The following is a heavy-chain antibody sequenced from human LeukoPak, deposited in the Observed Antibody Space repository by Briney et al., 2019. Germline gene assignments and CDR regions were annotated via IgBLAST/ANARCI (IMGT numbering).Heavy chain of an antibody. J-gene: IGHJ4*02. CDR2: IYYSGST. CDR1: GGSISSYY. CDR3: ARHAGQWLAELDY. V-gene: IGHV4-59*01. D-gene: IGHD6-19*01. Sequence: SETLSLTCTVSGGSISSYYWSWIRQPPGKGLEWIGYIYYSGSTNYNPSLKSRVTISVDTSKNQFSLKLSSVTAADTAVCYCARHAGQWLAELDYWGQGTLVTVSS.